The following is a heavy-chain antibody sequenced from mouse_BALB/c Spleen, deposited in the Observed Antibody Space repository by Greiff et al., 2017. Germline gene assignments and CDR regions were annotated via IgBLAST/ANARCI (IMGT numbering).Heavy chain of an antibody. CDR1: GYAFTSYN. J-gene: IGHJ4*01. Sequence: EVQLQQSGPELVKPGASVKVSCKASGYAFTSYNMYWVKQSHGKSLEWIGYIDPYNGGTSYNQKFKGKATLTVDKSSSTAYMQLNSLTSEDSAVYYCAKGIGTGAMDYWGRGTSVTVSS. V-gene: IGHV1S135*01. CDR2: IDPYNGGT. D-gene: IGHD2-14*01. CDR3: AKGIGTGAMDY.